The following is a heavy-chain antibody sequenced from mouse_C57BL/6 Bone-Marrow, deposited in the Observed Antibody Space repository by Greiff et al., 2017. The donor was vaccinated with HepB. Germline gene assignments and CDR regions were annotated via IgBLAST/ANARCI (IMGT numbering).Heavy chain of an antibody. Sequence: QVQLKESGAELVRPGASVKLSCKASGYTFTDYYINWVKQRPGQGLEWIARIYPGSGNTYYNEKFKGKATLTAEKSSSTAYMQLSSLTSEDSAVYFCARTEAYYRFDYWGQGTTLTVSS. CDR3: ARTEAYYRFDY. J-gene: IGHJ2*01. D-gene: IGHD2-14*01. V-gene: IGHV1-76*01. CDR1: GYTFTDYY. CDR2: IYPGSGNT.